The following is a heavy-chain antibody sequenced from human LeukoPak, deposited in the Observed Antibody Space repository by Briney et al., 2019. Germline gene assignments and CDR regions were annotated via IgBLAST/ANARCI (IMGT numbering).Heavy chain of an antibody. CDR3: ARLVVGTTDY. J-gene: IGHJ4*02. CDR1: GGSISSSSHY. V-gene: IGHV4-39*07. CDR2: IYYSGST. D-gene: IGHD1-26*01. Sequence: SETLSLTCTVSGGSISSSSHYWGWIRQPPGKGLEWIGSIYYSGSTYNNPSLKSRVTISVDTSKNQFSLKLSSVTAADTAVYYCARLVVGTTDYWGQGTLVTVSS.